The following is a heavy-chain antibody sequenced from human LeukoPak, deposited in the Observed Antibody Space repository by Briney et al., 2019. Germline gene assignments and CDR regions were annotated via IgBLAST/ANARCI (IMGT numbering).Heavy chain of an antibody. Sequence: PGGSLRLSCAASGFTFSSYGMHWVRQAPGKGLEWVAFIRCDGSNKHYADSVKGRFTISRDNSKNTLYLQMNSLRAEDTAVYYCARSMTTVTTDFDYWGQGALVTVSS. D-gene: IGHD4-17*01. V-gene: IGHV3-30*02. CDR3: ARSMTTVTTDFDY. CDR1: GFTFSSYG. CDR2: IRCDGSNK. J-gene: IGHJ4*02.